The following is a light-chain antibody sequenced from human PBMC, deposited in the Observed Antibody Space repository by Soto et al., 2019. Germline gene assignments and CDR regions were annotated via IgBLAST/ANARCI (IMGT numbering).Light chain of an antibody. J-gene: IGKJ4*01. V-gene: IGKV3-20*01. Sequence: EIVLTQSPGTLSLSPGERATLSCRASQSITNKYLAWYQQKPGRAPRLLIYGASSRATGIPDRFSGSGSGTDFTLTITGLEPEDFAVYYCQQYGSSPPLTFGGGTKVEI. CDR3: QQYGSSPPLT. CDR1: QSITNKY. CDR2: GAS.